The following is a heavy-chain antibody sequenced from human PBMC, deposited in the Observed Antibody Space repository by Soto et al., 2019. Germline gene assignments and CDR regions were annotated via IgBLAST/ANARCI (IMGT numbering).Heavy chain of an antibody. Sequence: HLVQSGAEVKESGASVKVSCKASGYTLKNYDLSWIRQAPGQGLEWMGWVTGYNGKTKYAVKFHGRLTVTTDTSANTVYMELTSLTPDDTAVYFCARDFGSCVAGDCSSGWLDPWGQGTPVTVSS. D-gene: IGHD2-21*01. CDR2: VTGYNGKT. J-gene: IGHJ5*02. CDR3: ARDFGSCVAGDCSSGWLDP. CDR1: GYTLKNYD. V-gene: IGHV1-18*01.